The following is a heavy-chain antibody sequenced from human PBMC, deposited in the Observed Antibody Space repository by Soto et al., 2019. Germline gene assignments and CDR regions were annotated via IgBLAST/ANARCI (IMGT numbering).Heavy chain of an antibody. J-gene: IGHJ3*02. D-gene: IGHD4-17*01. CDR2: IYYSGST. CDR1: GGSISSSSYY. V-gene: IGHV4-39*01. Sequence: SETLSLTCTVSGGSISSSSYYWGWIRQPPGKGLEWIGSIYYSGSTYYNPSLKSRVTISVDTSKNQFSLKLSSVTAADTAVYYCARPDYGDYSGVYAFDIWGQGTMVTVSS. CDR3: ARPDYGDYSGVYAFDI.